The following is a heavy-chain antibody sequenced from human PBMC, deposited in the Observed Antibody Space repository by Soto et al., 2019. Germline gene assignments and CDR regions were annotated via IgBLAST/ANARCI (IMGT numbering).Heavy chain of an antibody. CDR1: GYTFTSYA. D-gene: IGHD6-19*01. CDR2: INAGNGNT. J-gene: IGHJ6*02. Sequence: ASVKVSCKASGYTFTSYAMHWVRQAPGQRLEWMGWINAGNGNTKYSQKFQGRVTITRDTSASTAYMELSSLRSEDTAVYYCASTVKMAVAGTLPGERRVDYYGMDVWGQGTTVTVSS. V-gene: IGHV1-3*01. CDR3: ASTVKMAVAGTLPGERRVDYYGMDV.